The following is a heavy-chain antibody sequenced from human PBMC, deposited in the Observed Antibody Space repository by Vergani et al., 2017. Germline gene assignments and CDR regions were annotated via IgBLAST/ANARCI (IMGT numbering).Heavy chain of an antibody. D-gene: IGHD3-16*01. V-gene: IGHV3-30*02. Sequence: QVQLVESGGGVVQGGGSLRLSCARSGFPLSNYDMPWIRQGPGKGLEFVAFIQFDGSNQYYADSVKGRFTLSRDFSKNTLYLQMNSLRTDDTATYYCAKHFRGWGIDYWGQGTQVIVSS. CDR1: GFPLSNYD. CDR3: AKHFRGWGIDY. CDR2: IQFDGSNQ. J-gene: IGHJ4*02.